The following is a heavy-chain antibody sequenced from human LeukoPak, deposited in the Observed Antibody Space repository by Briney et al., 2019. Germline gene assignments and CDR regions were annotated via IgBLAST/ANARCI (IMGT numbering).Heavy chain of an antibody. V-gene: IGHV3-21*01. Sequence: PGGSLRLSCAASGFTFSGYSMNWVRQAPGKGLEWVSSISSSSTYIYYADSVKGRFTISRDNAKNSLYLQMSSLRAEDTAVYYCARDPYSSSTNYFDYWGQGTLVTVSS. CDR1: GFTFSGYS. CDR2: ISSSSTYI. D-gene: IGHD6-13*01. CDR3: ARDPYSSSTNYFDY. J-gene: IGHJ4*02.